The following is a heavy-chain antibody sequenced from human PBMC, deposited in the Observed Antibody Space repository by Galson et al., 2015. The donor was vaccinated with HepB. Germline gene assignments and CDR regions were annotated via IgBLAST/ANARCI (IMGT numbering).Heavy chain of an antibody. Sequence: SLRLSCAGSGFTFSNDWMSWVRQAPGKGLEWVGRVKSKSNGGTIDYPAPVKGRFTISRDDSINTVYLQMNSLKSEDTAVYYCTTGRTFDFWGQGTMVTVSS. CDR3: TTGRTFDF. CDR2: VKSKSNGGTI. J-gene: IGHJ3*01. V-gene: IGHV3-15*01. CDR1: GFTFSNDW.